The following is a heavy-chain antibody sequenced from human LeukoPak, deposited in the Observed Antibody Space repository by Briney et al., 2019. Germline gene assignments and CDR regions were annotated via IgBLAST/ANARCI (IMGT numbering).Heavy chain of an antibody. Sequence: GASVKVSCKASGYTFTSYYMHWVRQAPGQGLEWMGIINPSGGSTSYAQKFQGRVTLTRDTSTSTVYVDLSSLRSEDTAVYYCARGLSISGYFDLWGRGTLVTVSS. D-gene: IGHD2/OR15-2a*01. V-gene: IGHV1-46*01. CDR2: INPSGGST. J-gene: IGHJ2*01. CDR1: GYTFTSYY. CDR3: ARGLSISGYFDL.